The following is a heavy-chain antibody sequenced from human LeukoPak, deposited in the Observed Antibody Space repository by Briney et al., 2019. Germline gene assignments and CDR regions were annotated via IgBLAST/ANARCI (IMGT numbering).Heavy chain of an antibody. CDR2: IYYSGST. CDR3: ARDRGIFSTGFDP. D-gene: IGHD2-15*01. CDR1: GGSISSGGYY. J-gene: IGHJ5*02. V-gene: IGHV4-31*03. Sequence: SETLSLTCTVSGGSISSGGYYWSWIRQHPGKGLEWIGYIYYSGSTYYNPSLKSRVTISVDTSKNQFSLKLSSVTAADTAVYYCARDRGIFSTGFDPWGQGTLVTVSS.